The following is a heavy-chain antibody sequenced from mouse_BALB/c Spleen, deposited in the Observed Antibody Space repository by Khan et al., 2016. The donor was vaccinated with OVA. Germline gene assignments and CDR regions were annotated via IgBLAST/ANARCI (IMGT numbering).Heavy chain of an antibody. D-gene: IGHD4-1*01. J-gene: IGHJ3*01. CDR2: IYPGSGNT. CDR3: ARSGTGSFAY. CDR1: GYTFTDYY. Sequence: QVQLKQSGAELARPGASVKLSCKASGYTFTDYYLNWVKQRTGQGLEWIGDIYPGSGNTYYNERFKGKATLTADKSSSTAYLQLSSLTSEDSAVYFCARSGTGSFAYWGQGTLVTVSA. V-gene: IGHV1-77*01.